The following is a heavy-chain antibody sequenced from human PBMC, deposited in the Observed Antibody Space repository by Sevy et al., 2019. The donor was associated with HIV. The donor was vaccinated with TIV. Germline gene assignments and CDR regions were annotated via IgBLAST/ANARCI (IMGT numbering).Heavy chain of an antibody. J-gene: IGHJ4*02. CDR3: AGENAWGRGYS. D-gene: IGHD1-26*01. CDR2: IYYNGHI. Sequence: SETLSLTCTVSGGSITSLYWNWIRQPPGKGLEWIANIYYNGHINYNPSLKSRVTLLLDTSKNQFSLRLSSVTAADTVMDYCAGENAWGRGYSWGQGTLVTVSS. CDR1: GGSITSLY. V-gene: IGHV4-59*08.